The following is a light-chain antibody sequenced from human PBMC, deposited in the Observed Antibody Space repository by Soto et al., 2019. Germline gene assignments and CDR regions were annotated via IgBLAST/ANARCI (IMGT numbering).Light chain of an antibody. CDR3: QQRSNWPLT. V-gene: IGKV3-11*01. J-gene: IGKJ4*01. CDR1: QSVSSY. Sequence: EIVLTPSPATLSLSPGERATLSCRASQSVSSYLAWYQQKPGQAPRLLIYDASNRATGIPARFSGSGSGTDFTLTISSLEPEDFAVYYCQQRSNWPLTFGGGTNVDI. CDR2: DAS.